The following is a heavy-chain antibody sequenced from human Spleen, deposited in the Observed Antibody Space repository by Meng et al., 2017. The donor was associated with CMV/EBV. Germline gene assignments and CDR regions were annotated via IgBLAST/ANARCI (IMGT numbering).Heavy chain of an antibody. CDR1: GDSSVMYY. CDR3: ARDLPYENYYGSGSYPDY. D-gene: IGHD3-10*01. CDR2: IYTSGST. Sequence: HESRPGRGMPSGTLSPPCTCSGDSSVMYYWSWIRQPAGKGLEWIWRIYTSGSTNYNPSLKSRVTMSVDTSKNQFSLKLSSVTAADTAVYYCARDLPYENYYGSGSYPDYWGQGTLVTVAS. J-gene: IGHJ4*02. V-gene: IGHV4-4*07.